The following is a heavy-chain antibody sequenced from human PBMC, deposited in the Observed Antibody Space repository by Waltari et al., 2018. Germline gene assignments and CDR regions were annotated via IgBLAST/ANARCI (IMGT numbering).Heavy chain of an antibody. V-gene: IGHV4-34*01. CDR3: ARGPLSYSSGWLTP. D-gene: IGHD6-19*01. CDR1: GGSFSGYY. CDR2: INHSGST. J-gene: IGHJ5*02. Sequence: QVQLQQWGAGLLKPPETLSLTCAVYGGSFSGYYWSWIRQPPGKGLEWIGEINHSGSTNYNPSLKIRVTISVDTSKNQFSLKLSSVTAADTAVYYCARGPLSYSSGWLTPWGQGTLVTVSS.